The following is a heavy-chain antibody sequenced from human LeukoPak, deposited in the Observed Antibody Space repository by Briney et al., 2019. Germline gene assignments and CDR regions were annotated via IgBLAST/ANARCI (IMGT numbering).Heavy chain of an antibody. J-gene: IGHJ3*02. Sequence: GESLKISCKGSGYSFTSYWIGWVRQMPGKGLEGMGIIYPGDSDTRYSPSFQGQVTISADKSISTAYLQWSSLKASDTAMYYCATPGYYYDSSGYYSKDAFDIWGQGTMVTVSS. V-gene: IGHV5-51*01. CDR1: GYSFTSYW. CDR2: IYPGDSDT. D-gene: IGHD3-22*01. CDR3: ATPGYYYDSSGYYSKDAFDI.